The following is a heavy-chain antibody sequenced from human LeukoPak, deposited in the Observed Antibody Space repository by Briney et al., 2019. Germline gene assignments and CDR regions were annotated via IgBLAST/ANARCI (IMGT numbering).Heavy chain of an antibody. CDR3: ARDGDSIAALDY. CDR1: GYTLTELS. Sequence: ASVKVSCKVSGYTLTELSMHWVRQAPGKGLEWMGGFDPEDGETIYAQKLQGRVTMTTDTSTSTAYMELRSLRSDDTAVYYCARDGDSIAALDYWGQGTLVTVSS. CDR2: FDPEDGET. D-gene: IGHD6-6*01. V-gene: IGHV1-24*01. J-gene: IGHJ4*02.